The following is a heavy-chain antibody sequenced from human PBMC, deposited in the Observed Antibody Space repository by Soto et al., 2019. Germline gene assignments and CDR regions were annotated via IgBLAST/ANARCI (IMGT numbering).Heavy chain of an antibody. CDR1: GGSISSYY. Sequence: SETLSLTCTVSGGSISSYYWSWIRQPPGKGLEWIGYIYYSGSTNYNPSLKSRVTISVDTSKNQFSLKLSSVTAADTAVYYCATRSFWFGELSPYYYYGMDVWGQGTTVTVSS. CDR2: IYYSGST. J-gene: IGHJ6*02. V-gene: IGHV4-59*01. D-gene: IGHD3-10*01. CDR3: ATRSFWFGELSPYYYYGMDV.